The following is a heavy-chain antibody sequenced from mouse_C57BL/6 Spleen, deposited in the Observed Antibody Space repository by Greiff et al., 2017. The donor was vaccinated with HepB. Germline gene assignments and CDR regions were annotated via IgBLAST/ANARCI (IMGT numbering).Heavy chain of an antibody. V-gene: IGHV14-2*01. Sequence: EVHLVESGAELVKPGASVKLSCTASGFNIKDYYMHWVKQRTEQGLEWIGRIDPEDGETKYAPEFQGKATITADTSSNTAYLQLSSLTSEDTAVYYCARSRDGYYEGKFAYWGQGTLVTVSA. J-gene: IGHJ3*01. CDR2: IDPEDGET. CDR1: GFNIKDYY. CDR3: ARSRDGYYEGKFAY. D-gene: IGHD2-3*01.